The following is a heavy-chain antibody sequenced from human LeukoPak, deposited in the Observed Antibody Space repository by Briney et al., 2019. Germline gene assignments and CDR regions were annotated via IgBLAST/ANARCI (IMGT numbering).Heavy chain of an antibody. CDR2: IIPIFGTA. V-gene: IGHV1-69*13. Sequence: SVNVCCTASGRTFSSYAISWVRQAPGQGIEWMGAIIPIFGTANYAQNFQGRVTITADESTSTAYMELSSLRSEDSAVYYCALTASNYYDTSGIYDYWGQGTLVTVSS. J-gene: IGHJ4*02. CDR3: ALTASNYYDTSGIYDY. D-gene: IGHD3-22*01. CDR1: GRTFSSYA.